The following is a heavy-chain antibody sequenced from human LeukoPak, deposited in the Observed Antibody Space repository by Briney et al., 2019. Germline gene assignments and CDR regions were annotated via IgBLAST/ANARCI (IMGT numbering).Heavy chain of an antibody. V-gene: IGHV5-51*01. Sequence: GESLKISCKGSGYSVTTYWIGWVRQMPGKGLEWMGIIYPGDSDTRYSPSFQGQVTISADKSIGTAYLQWSSLKASDTAMYYCARQRVMGATRGNFDYWGRGTLVTVSS. CDR1: GYSVTTYW. CDR2: IYPGDSDT. J-gene: IGHJ4*02. CDR3: ARQRVMGATRGNFDY. D-gene: IGHD1-26*01.